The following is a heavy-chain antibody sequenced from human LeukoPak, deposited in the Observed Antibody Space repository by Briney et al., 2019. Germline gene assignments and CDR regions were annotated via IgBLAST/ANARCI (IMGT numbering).Heavy chain of an antibody. Sequence: GGSLRLSCAASGFTFSNYAMSWVRQAPGKGLEWVAVIWYEANNNYYADSVKGRFTISRDNSKNTLYLQMNSLRAEDTAVYYCASPGRAGTTLPFDYWGQGTLVTVSA. J-gene: IGHJ4*02. CDR2: IWYEANNN. CDR3: ASPGRAGTTLPFDY. CDR1: GFTFSNYA. V-gene: IGHV3-33*08. D-gene: IGHD1-1*01.